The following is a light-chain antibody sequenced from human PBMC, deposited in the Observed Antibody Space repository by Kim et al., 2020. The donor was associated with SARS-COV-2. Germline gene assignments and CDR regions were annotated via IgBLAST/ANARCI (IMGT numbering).Light chain of an antibody. CDR1: RSNFDVNY. CDR3: AAWDDRLNGPV. CDR2: RHN. J-gene: IGLJ3*02. Sequence: GPGVAISCSGSRSNFDVNYVSCYQHFPGTAPKLLIYRHNQRPSGVSDRFSGSKSGTSASLAIDGLRSDDEAVYYCAAWDDRLNGPVFGGGTQLTVL. V-gene: IGLV1-47*01.